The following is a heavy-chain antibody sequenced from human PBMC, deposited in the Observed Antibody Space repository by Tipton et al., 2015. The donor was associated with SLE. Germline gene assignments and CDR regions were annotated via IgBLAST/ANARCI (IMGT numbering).Heavy chain of an antibody. CDR2: IYQSGLT. Sequence: TLSLTCDVSGGSVGSYYWSWVRQISGKGLEWIGYIYQSGLTALNPSLESRITLSIDTSRNQFSLKLTSMSAADTAVYYCARESAQGLDYWGQGTLVTASP. CDR3: ARESAQGLDY. V-gene: IGHV4-59*02. CDR1: GGSVGSYY. J-gene: IGHJ4*02.